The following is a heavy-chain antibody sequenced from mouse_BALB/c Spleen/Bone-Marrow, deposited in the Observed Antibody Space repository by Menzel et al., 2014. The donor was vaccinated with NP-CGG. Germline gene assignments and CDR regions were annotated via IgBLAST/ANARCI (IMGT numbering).Heavy chain of an antibody. D-gene: IGHD2-1*01. Sequence: EVKVVESGGGLVKPGGSLKLSCAASGFTFSSYTMSWIRQTPEKRLEWVATISSGGSYTYYPDSVKGRFTISRDNAKNTLYLQMISLKSEDTAMYYCTRDRYYGNSFAYWGQGTLVTVS. V-gene: IGHV5-6-4*01. CDR3: TRDRYYGNSFAY. J-gene: IGHJ3*01. CDR2: ISSGGSYT. CDR1: GFTFSSYT.